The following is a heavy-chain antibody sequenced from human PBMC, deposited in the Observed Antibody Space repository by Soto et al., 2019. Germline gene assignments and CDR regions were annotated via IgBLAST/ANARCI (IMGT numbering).Heavy chain of an antibody. V-gene: IGHV1-18*01. D-gene: IGHD3-22*01. J-gene: IGHJ4*02. CDR3: ASVSGNYYEADRWDY. CDR1: GYTFSSSG. CDR2: ISGYNGNT. Sequence: QVQLVQSGAEVKKPGASVKVSCKASGYTFSSSGISWARQAPGQGLEWMGWISGYNGNTNHGQKVQGRVTMTTDTSPRTAYLELMSLRFADTAVYYCASVSGNYYEADRWDYWGQGTLVTVSS.